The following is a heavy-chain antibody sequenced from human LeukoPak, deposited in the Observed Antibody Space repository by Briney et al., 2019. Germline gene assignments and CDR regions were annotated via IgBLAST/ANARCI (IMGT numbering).Heavy chain of an antibody. J-gene: IGHJ4*02. CDR2: IYYSGST. V-gene: IGHV4-59*12. Sequence: SETLSLTCTVSGGSISSYYWSWIRQPPGKGLEWIGYIYYSGSTNYNPSLKSRVTISVDTSKNQFSLKLSSVTAADTAVYYCAREGWFGVPRKYYFDYWGQGTLVTVSS. CDR3: AREGWFGVPRKYYFDY. CDR1: GGSISSYY. D-gene: IGHD3-10*01.